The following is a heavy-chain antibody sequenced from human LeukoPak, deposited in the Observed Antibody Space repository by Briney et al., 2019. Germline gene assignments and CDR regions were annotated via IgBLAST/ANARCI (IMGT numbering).Heavy chain of an antibody. J-gene: IGHJ4*02. CDR2: ISNNGGYT. CDR1: GFTFSNYW. CDR3: AKQLGYCSDGSCYFPY. D-gene: IGHD2-15*01. V-gene: IGHV3-23*01. Sequence: GGSLRLSCAASGFTFSNYWMAWVRQAPGKGLEWVSAISNNGGYTYYADSVQGRFTISRDNSKSTLCLQMNSLRAEDTAVYYCAKQLGYCSDGSCYFPYWGQGTLVTVSS.